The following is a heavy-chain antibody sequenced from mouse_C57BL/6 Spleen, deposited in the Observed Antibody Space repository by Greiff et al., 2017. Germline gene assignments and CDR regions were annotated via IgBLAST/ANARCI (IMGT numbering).Heavy chain of an antibody. Sequence: QVQLQQSGPELVKPGASVKISCKASGYAFSSSWMNWVKQRPGQGLEWIGRIYPGDGDTNYNGKFKGKATLTADKSSSTAYMQLSSLTSEDSAVYFGARRGDGYDGDYWGQGTTLTVSS. CDR3: ARRGDGYDGDY. V-gene: IGHV1-82*01. D-gene: IGHD2-2*01. J-gene: IGHJ2*01. CDR1: GYAFSSSW. CDR2: IYPGDGDT.